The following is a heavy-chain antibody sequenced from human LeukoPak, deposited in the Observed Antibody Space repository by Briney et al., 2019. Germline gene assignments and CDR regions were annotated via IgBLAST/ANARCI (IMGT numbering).Heavy chain of an antibody. CDR3: ARGSPPRRNYDSRGYYSYYFDY. V-gene: IGHV1-18*01. J-gene: IGHJ4*02. CDR2: VSGYNGNT. D-gene: IGHD3-22*01. CDR1: GYIFRNYG. Sequence: ASVKVYCKVSGYIFRNYGVSWVRQAPGQGLEWMGWVSGYNGNTHYAQKLQGRVTMTTDTSTSTVYMELRSLRSDDTAVYYCARGSPPRRNYDSRGYYSYYFDYWGQGTLVTVSS.